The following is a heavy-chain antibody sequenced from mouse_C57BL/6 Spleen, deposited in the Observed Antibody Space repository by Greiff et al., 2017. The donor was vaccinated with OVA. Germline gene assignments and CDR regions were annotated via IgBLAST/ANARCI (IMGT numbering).Heavy chain of an antibody. CDR1: GYTFTRYW. V-gene: IGHV1-53*01. Sequence: QVQLQQPGTELVKPGASVKLSCKASGYTFTRYWMHWVKQRPGQGLEWIGNINPSNGGTNYNEKFKSKATLTVDKSSSTAYRQLSSLTSEDSAVYYCASLLYYDYDLDYWGQGTTLTVSS. J-gene: IGHJ2*01. CDR3: ASLLYYDYDLDY. D-gene: IGHD2-4*01. CDR2: INPSNGGT.